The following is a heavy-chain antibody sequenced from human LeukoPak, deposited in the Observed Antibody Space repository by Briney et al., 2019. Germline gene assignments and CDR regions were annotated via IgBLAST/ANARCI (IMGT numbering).Heavy chain of an antibody. Sequence: SETLSLTCTVSGGSISSHYWSWIRQPPGKGLEWIGYIYYSGSTNYNPSLKSRVTISVDTSKNQFSLKLSSVTAADTAVYYCARDLVTVTKGFDIWGQGTMVSVSS. CDR2: IYYSGST. J-gene: IGHJ3*02. V-gene: IGHV4-59*11. CDR1: GGSISSHY. D-gene: IGHD4-17*01. CDR3: ARDLVTVTKGFDI.